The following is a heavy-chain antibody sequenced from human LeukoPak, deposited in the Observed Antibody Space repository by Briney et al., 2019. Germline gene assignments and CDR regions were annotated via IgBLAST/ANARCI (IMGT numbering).Heavy chain of an antibody. Sequence: PSETLSLTCTVSGGSISSYYWSWIRQPPGKGLEWIGYIYYSGNTNYNPSLKSRVTISVDTSKNQFSLRLTSVTAADTAVYYCARYPYSDSGVWQAFDYWGQGTLVTVSS. CDR1: GGSISSYY. CDR3: ARYPYSDSGVWQAFDY. J-gene: IGHJ4*02. V-gene: IGHV4-59*08. D-gene: IGHD5-12*01. CDR2: IYYSGNT.